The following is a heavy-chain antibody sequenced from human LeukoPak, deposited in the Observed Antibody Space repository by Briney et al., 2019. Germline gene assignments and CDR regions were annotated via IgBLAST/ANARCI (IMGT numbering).Heavy chain of an antibody. CDR2: IKQDGSEK. CDR3: ARRISIRTLTYYYYYGMDV. V-gene: IGHV3-7*01. J-gene: IGHJ6*02. CDR1: GFTFSTYW. Sequence: GGSLRLSCAASGFTFSTYWMSWVRQAPGKGLEWVANIKQDGSEKYYVDSVKGRFTISRDNAKNSLYLQMSSLRAEDTAVYYCARRISIRTLTYYYYYGMDVWGQGTTVTVSS. D-gene: IGHD3-10*01.